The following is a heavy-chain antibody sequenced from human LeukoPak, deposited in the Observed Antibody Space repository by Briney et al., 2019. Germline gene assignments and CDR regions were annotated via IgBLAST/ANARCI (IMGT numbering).Heavy chain of an antibody. CDR3: VKGHCSSSSCFPNYYYYMDV. D-gene: IGHD2-15*01. V-gene: IGHV3-9*01. Sequence: GRSLRLSCAGSGFTFDEHAMHWVRQAPGKGLEWASGISWNSGSIAYADSVKGRLTISRDNAKNLLFLQMSSLRAADTALYYCVKGHCSSSSCFPNYYYYMDVWGTGTTVTVSS. CDR1: GFTFDEHA. J-gene: IGHJ6*03. CDR2: ISWNSGSI.